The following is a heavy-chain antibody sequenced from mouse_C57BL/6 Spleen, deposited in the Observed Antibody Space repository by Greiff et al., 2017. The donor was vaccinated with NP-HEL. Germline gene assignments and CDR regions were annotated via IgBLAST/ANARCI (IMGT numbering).Heavy chain of an antibody. CDR2: IDPSDSYT. CDR1: GYTFTSYW. J-gene: IGHJ4*01. D-gene: IGHD1-1*01. CDR3: TVVATRRCYYAMDY. V-gene: IGHV1-69*01. Sequence: QVQLQQPGAELVMPGASVKLSCKASGYTFTSYWMHWVKQRPGQGLEWIGEIDPSDSYTNYNQKFKGKSTLTVDKSSSTAYMQLSSLTSEDSAFYYCTVVATRRCYYAMDYWGQGTSVTVSS.